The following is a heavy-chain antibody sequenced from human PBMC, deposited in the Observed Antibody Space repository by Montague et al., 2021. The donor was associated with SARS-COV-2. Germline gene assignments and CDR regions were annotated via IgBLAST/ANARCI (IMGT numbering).Heavy chain of an antibody. CDR3: ARATRSIVVLNWFDP. CDR2: IYYSRST. CDR1: GGSISSGGYY. J-gene: IGHJ5*02. V-gene: IGHV4-31*03. D-gene: IGHD3-22*01. Sequence: TLSLTCTVSGGSISSGGYYWSWIRQHPGKDLEWIGYIYYSRSTYYNPSLKSRVTLSVDTYKNQFSLKLSSVTAADTAVYYCARATRSIVVLNWFDPWGQGTLVTVSS.